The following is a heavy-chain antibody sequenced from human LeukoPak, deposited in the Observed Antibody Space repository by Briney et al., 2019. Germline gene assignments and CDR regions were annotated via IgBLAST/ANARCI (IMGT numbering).Heavy chain of an antibody. CDR1: GGSISSSSYY. V-gene: IGHV4-39*01. D-gene: IGHD6-19*01. CDR3: SGWEAIDY. J-gene: IGHJ4*02. CDR2: IYYGGST. Sequence: PSETLSLTCTVSGGSISSSSYYWGWIRQPPGKGLEWIGSIYYGGSTYYNPSLKSRVTISVDTSKNQFSLKLSSVTAADTAVYYCSGWEAIDYWGQGTLVTVSS.